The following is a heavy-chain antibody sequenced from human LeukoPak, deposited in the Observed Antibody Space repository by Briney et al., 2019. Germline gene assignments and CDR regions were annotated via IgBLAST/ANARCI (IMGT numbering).Heavy chain of an antibody. J-gene: IGHJ4*02. CDR1: GYTFTSYD. CDR3: AAVGNQAEWLLYFDY. V-gene: IGHV1-8*03. D-gene: IGHD3-3*01. Sequence: ASVKVSCKASGYTFTSYDINWVRQATGQGLEWMGWMNPNSGNTGYAQKFQGRVTITRNTSISTAYMELSSLRSEDTAVYYCAAVGNQAEWLLYFDYWGQGTLVTVSS. CDR2: MNPNSGNT.